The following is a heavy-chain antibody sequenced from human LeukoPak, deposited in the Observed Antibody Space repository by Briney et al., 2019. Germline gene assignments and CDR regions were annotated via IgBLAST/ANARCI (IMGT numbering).Heavy chain of an antibody. CDR1: GFTFSSYA. J-gene: IGHJ4*02. Sequence: PGGSLRLSCAASGFTFSSYAMSWVRPAPGKGLAWVSGISGSGGTTYYADSVKGRFTISRDNSKNTLYLQMNSLRAEDTAVYYCAKDGYVGAVYFFDYWGQGSLVTVSS. CDR3: AKDGYVGAVYFFDY. D-gene: IGHD1-26*01. CDR2: ISGSGGTT. V-gene: IGHV3-23*01.